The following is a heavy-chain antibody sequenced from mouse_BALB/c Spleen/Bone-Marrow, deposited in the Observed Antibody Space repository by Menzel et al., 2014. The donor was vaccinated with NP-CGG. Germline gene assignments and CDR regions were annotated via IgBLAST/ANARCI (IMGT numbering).Heavy chain of an antibody. CDR1: GYTFTNYW. V-gene: IGHV1-7*01. CDR2: INPSTGYT. Sequence: VHLVESGAVLAKPGASAKMSCKASGYTFTNYWMHWVKQRPGQGLEWIGYINPSTGYTEYNQKFKDKATLTADKTSSTAYMQLSSLTAEDSAVYYCARIYYCGRDYWGQGTTLTVSS. J-gene: IGHJ2*01. D-gene: IGHD1-1*01. CDR3: ARIYYCGRDY.